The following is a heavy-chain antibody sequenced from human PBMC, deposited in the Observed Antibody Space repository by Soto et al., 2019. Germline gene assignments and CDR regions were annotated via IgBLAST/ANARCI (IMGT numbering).Heavy chain of an antibody. J-gene: IGHJ4*02. CDR2: IWLDGSNK. D-gene: IGHD2-15*01. V-gene: IGHV3-33*01. Sequence: QVQLVESGGGVVQPGRSLRLSCAASKFTFSNYGMHWVRQAPGKGLEWVAVIWLDGSNKYYGDSVKGRFTISRDNSKNTLYLQMNSLGAEDTAVYYCAREGLGGRGFDFWGQGTLVTVSS. CDR3: AREGLGGRGFDF. CDR1: KFTFSNYG.